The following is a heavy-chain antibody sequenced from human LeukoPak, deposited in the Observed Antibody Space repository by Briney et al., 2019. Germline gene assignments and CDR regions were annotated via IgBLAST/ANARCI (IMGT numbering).Heavy chain of an antibody. Sequence: PSETLSLTCTVSGGSISNYYWSWIRQPPGKGLEWIGYIYYSGSTNYNPSLKSRVTISVDMSKNQFSLKLSSVTAADTAVYYCARDQYYYGSGSYGLDYWGQGTLVTVSS. CDR1: GGSISNYY. D-gene: IGHD3-10*01. J-gene: IGHJ4*02. CDR3: ARDQYYYGSGSYGLDY. CDR2: IYYSGST. V-gene: IGHV4-59*01.